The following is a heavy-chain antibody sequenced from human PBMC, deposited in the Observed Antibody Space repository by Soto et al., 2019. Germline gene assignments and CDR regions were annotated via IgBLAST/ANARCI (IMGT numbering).Heavy chain of an antibody. D-gene: IGHD5-18*01. J-gene: IGHJ4*02. Sequence: GGSLRLSCATSVFIFSDHYVDWVRQAPGKGLEWVGRTRNKRNSFITAYAASVKGRFTISRDDSMNTAYLQMNSLKTEDTAVYYCTRRRDWTAMDPLDYWGQGTLVTVSS. CDR2: TRNKRNSFIT. V-gene: IGHV3-72*01. CDR1: VFIFSDHY. CDR3: TRRRDWTAMDPLDY.